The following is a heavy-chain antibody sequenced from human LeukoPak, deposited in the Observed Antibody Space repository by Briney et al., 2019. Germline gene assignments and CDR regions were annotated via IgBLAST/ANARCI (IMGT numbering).Heavy chain of an antibody. CDR2: INPNSGVT. CDR3: SREDY. V-gene: IGHV1-2*02. Sequence: GASVKVSCKASGYTFTNYYMHWVRQAPGQGLEWVGWINPNSGVTNYAQKFQGRVSMTSDTSISTVYMELSRLRYDDTAVYFCSREDYWGQGTLVTVSS. J-gene: IGHJ4*02. CDR1: GYTFTNYY.